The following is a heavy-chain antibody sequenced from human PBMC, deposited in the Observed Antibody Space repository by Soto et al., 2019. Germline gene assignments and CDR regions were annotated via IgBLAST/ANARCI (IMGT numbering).Heavy chain of an antibody. CDR2: IIPIFGTA. CDR1: GGTFSSYA. V-gene: IGHV1-69*13. J-gene: IGHJ5*02. D-gene: IGHD1-1*01. CDR3: ARRKWNDEAWFDP. Sequence: RASVKVSCKASGGTFSSYAISWVRQAPGQGLEWMGGIIPIFGTANYAQKFQGRATITADESTSTAYMELSSLRSEDTAVYYCARRKWNDEAWFDPWGQGALVTVSS.